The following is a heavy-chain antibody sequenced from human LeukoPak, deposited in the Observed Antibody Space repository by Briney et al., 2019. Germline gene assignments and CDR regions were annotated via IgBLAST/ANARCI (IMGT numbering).Heavy chain of an antibody. J-gene: IGHJ4*02. Sequence: PGGSLRLSCAASGFTVSSNYMSWVRQAPGKGLEWVSVIYSGGSTYYADSVKGRFTISRDNSKNTLYLQMNSLRAEDTAVYYCARVGVWFGELFDYWGQGTLVTVSS. CDR3: ARVGVWFGELFDY. D-gene: IGHD3-10*01. CDR1: GFTVSSNY. CDR2: IYSGGST. V-gene: IGHV3-66*01.